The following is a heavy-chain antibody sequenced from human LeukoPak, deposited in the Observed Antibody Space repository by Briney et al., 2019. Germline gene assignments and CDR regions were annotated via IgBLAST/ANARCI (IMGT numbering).Heavy chain of an antibody. J-gene: IGHJ5*02. CDR2: NYHSGST. D-gene: IGHD2-2*01. CDR3: ARDTVVVPAATGVNWFDP. Sequence: PSGTLSLICALSGGSLSSSHWWSWVRQPPGKGLDWIGENYHSGSTIYNPSLKSKVTISVDKSKNQFSLKLSSVTAADTAVYSCARDTVVVPAATGVNWFDPGGQGTLVTVSS. CDR1: GGSLSSSHW. V-gene: IGHV4-4*02.